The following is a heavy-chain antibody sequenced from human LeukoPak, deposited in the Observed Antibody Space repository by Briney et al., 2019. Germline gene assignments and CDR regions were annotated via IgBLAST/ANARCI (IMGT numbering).Heavy chain of an antibody. CDR1: GGTISSTNYY. CDR2: IYYSGST. J-gene: IGHJ4*02. D-gene: IGHD2-8*02. CDR3: ARGNSNYWSLDY. V-gene: IGHV4-61*01. Sequence: SETLSLTCTVSGGTISSTNYYWSWIRQPPGRGLEWIGDIYYSGSTNYNPSLKSRATISVDTSKNQFSLKLSSVTAADTAMYYCARGNSNYWSLDYWGQGTLVTVSS.